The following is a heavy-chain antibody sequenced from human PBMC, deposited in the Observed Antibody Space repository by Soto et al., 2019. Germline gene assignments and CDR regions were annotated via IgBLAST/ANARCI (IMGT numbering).Heavy chain of an antibody. V-gene: IGHV4-34*01. Sequence: QVQLQQWGAGLLKPSETLSLTCAVYGGSFSGYYWSWIRQPPGKGLEWIGEINHSGSTNYNPSLKSRVTISVDTSKNQFSLKLSSVTAADTAVYYCARVGSRVVHHSPFHYWGQGTLVTVSS. CDR1: GGSFSGYY. CDR2: INHSGST. J-gene: IGHJ4*02. D-gene: IGHD3-3*01. CDR3: ARVGSRVVHHSPFHY.